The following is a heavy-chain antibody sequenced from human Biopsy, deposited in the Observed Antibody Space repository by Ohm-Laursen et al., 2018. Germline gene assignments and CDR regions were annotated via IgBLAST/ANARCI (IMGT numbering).Heavy chain of an antibody. CDR2: ISGSGVIK. D-gene: IGHD2-2*02. V-gene: IGHV3-11*01. J-gene: IGHJ4*02. Sequence: SLRLSCSASGFTFGDYYMSWIRQAPGKGLEWLSYISGSGVIKKYADSVKGRFTVSRDNAKNSLYLEMNNLTAEDTAVYYCATDGEGRYNENWGQGILVTVSS. CDR1: GFTFGDYY. CDR3: ATDGEGRYNEN.